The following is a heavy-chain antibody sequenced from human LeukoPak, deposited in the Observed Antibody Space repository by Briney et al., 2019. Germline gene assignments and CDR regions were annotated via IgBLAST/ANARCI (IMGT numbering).Heavy chain of an antibody. CDR3: AREDGYPYWYFDL. V-gene: IGHV3-53*01. CDR1: GFTVSSNY. J-gene: IGHJ2*01. D-gene: IGHD5-18*01. Sequence: PGGSLRLSCAASGFTVSSNYMSWVRQAPGKGLEWVSVIYSGGSTYYADSVKGRFTISRDNSKNTLYLQMNSLRAEDTAVYYCAREDGYPYWYFDLWGRGTLVTVSS. CDR2: IYSGGST.